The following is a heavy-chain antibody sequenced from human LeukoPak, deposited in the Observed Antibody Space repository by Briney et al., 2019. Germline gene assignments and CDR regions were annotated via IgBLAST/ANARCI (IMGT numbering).Heavy chain of an antibody. CDR2: ISNMISTYI. V-gene: IGHV3-21*01. CDR3: ATRGILFRSNY. CDR1: GFTFSSYS. J-gene: IGHJ4*02. D-gene: IGHD2-15*01. Sequence: GGSLRLSCAASGFTFSSYSMMWVRQAPGKGQEWVSFISNMISTYIYYADSVKGRFTISRDNAKNSLYLQMHSLRAEDTAVYYCATRGILFRSNYWGQGTLVTVSS.